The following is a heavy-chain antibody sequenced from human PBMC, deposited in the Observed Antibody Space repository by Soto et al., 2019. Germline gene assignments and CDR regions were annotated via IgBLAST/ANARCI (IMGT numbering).Heavy chain of an antibody. CDR3: ATEPIYYNDGSGYYPLGH. V-gene: IGHV1-18*04. Sequence: ASVKVSCKASGYSFATYGFSWVRQAPGQGLECVGWISAHNGDTHYSQKFQGRVTLTTDTSTNAGYMELRSLTSDDTAVYFCATEPIYYNDGSGYYPLGHWGQGTLVTVSS. J-gene: IGHJ4*02. D-gene: IGHD3-22*01. CDR1: GYSFATYG. CDR2: ISAHNGDT.